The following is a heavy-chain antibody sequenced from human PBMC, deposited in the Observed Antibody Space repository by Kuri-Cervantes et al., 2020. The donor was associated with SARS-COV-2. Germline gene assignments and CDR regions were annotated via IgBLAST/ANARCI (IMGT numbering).Heavy chain of an antibody. CDR1: GGSISSSNW. D-gene: IGHD2-15*01. Sequence: SCAVSGGSISSSNWWSWVRQPPGKGLEWIGEIYHSGSTNYNPSLKSRVTISVDTSKNQFSLKLSSVTAADTAVYYCARGGKGFGNCSGGSCYQNWFDPWGHGNRVNGAS. CDR2: IYHSGST. CDR3: ARGGKGFGNCSGGSCYQNWFDP. J-gene: IGHJ5*02. V-gene: IGHV4-4*02.